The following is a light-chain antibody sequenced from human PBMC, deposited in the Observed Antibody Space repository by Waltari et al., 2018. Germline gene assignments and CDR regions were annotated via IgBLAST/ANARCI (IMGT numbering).Light chain of an antibody. CDR3: QQYGSSPLTRYT. J-gene: IGKJ2*01. CDR2: GAS. Sequence: EIVLTQSPGTLSLSPGERATLSCRASQSVSSSYLAWYQQKPGQAPRLLIYGASSRATGIPDRFSGSGSGTDFTLTISRLEPEDFAVYYCQQYGSSPLTRYTFGQGTKLEIK. CDR1: QSVSSSY. V-gene: IGKV3-20*01.